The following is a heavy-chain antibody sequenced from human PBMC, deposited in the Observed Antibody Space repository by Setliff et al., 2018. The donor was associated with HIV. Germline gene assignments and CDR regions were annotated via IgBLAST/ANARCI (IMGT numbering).Heavy chain of an antibody. V-gene: IGHV3-23*01. CDR2: ISGSGGST. CDR1: GFTFSNYA. CDR3: ASDPPASGWTLAY. D-gene: IGHD6-19*01. J-gene: IGHJ4*02. Sequence: GESLKISCAASGFTFSNYAMSWVRQAPGKGLEWVSGISGSGGSTYYVDSVKGRSTISRDNSKNTLYLQMNSLGAADTAVYYCASDPPASGWTLAYWGQGALVTVSS.